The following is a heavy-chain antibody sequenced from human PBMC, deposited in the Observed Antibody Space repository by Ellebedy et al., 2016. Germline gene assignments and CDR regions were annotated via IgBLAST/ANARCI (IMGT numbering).Heavy chain of an antibody. CDR1: GYFITSGYH. CDR2: IYHTGST. CDR3: ARDFAFDP. V-gene: IGHV4-38-2*02. J-gene: IGHJ5*02. D-gene: IGHD3-3*01. Sequence: SETLSLTCTVSGYFITSGYHWGWIRQPPGKGLEWIGSIYHTGSTYDNPSLKSRVTLSVDTSKNQFSLKLSSVTAADTAVYYCARDFAFDPWGQGTLVTVSS.